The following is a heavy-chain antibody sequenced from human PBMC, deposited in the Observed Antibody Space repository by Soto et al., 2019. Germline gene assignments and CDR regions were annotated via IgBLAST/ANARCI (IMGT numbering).Heavy chain of an antibody. D-gene: IGHD6-19*01. V-gene: IGHV3-23*01. CDR2: ISNSGGGT. CDR3: AKEDVAGYYYSGL. Sequence: GGSLRLSCAASGFTFSNYVMSWVRQAPGKGLEWVSSISNSGGGTYYADSVRGRFTISRDNSKNTLYLQMNSLRAEDTAVYYCAKEDVAGYYYSGLWGRGTLVTVSS. CDR1: GFTFSNYV. J-gene: IGHJ4*02.